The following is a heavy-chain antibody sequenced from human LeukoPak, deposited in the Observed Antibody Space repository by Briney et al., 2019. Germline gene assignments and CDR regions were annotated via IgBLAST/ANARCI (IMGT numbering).Heavy chain of an antibody. CDR2: IIPIFGTA. J-gene: IGHJ5*02. D-gene: IGHD4-17*01. Sequence: SVKVSCKASGGTFSSYAISWVRQAPGQGLEWMGGIIPIFGTANYAQKFQGRVTITADESTSTAYIELSSLRSEDTAVYYCARVSSVTSIGWFDPWGQGTLVTVSS. CDR3: ARVSSVTSIGWFDP. V-gene: IGHV1-69*01. CDR1: GGTFSSYA.